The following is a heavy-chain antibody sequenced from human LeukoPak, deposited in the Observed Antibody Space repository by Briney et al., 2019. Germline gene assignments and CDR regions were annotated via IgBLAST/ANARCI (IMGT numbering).Heavy chain of an antibody. J-gene: IGHJ4*02. V-gene: IGHV4-4*09. CDR2: THTSGGT. D-gene: IGHD6-19*01. CDR1: GASISSYF. Sequence: SETLSLTCTVSGASISSYFWTWIRQPPGKGLEWLAYTHTSGGTNYNPSLKSRVTISLDTSKSQFSLNLTSVTAADTAMYYCARHRRAVPAYYFDYWGPGAPVTVSS. CDR3: ARHRRAVPAYYFDY.